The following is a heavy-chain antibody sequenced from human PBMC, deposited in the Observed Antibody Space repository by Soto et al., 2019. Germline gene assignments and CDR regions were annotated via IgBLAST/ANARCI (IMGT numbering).Heavy chain of an antibody. CDR3: ARNTYYYDSSGPYYFDY. Sequence: PSETLSLTCTVSGGSISSYYWSWIRQPPGKGLEWIGYIYYSGSPNYNPSLRSRVTISVDTSKNQFTLKLSSVTAADTAVYYCARNTYYYDSSGPYYFDYWGQGTLVTVSS. V-gene: IGHV4-59*01. CDR1: GGSISSYY. D-gene: IGHD3-22*01. J-gene: IGHJ4*02. CDR2: IYYSGSP.